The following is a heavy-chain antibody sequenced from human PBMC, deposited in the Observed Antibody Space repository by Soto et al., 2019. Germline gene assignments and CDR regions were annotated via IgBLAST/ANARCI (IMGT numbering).Heavy chain of an antibody. Sequence: EVQLLESGGGLVQPGGSLRLSCAASGFTFSSYAMSWVRQAPGKGLEWVSAISGSGGSTYYADSVKCRFTISRDNSKNTLYLQMNSLRAEDTAVYYCAKVKSYDSSGYYLRLGYFDYWGQGTLVTVSS. D-gene: IGHD3-22*01. CDR3: AKVKSYDSSGYYLRLGYFDY. CDR1: GFTFSSYA. V-gene: IGHV3-23*01. J-gene: IGHJ4*02. CDR2: ISGSGGST.